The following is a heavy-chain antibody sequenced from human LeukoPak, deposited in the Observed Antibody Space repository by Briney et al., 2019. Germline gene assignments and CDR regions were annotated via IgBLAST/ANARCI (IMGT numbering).Heavy chain of an antibody. CDR1: GGSISSYY. CDR3: ARDYDYVWGSYRYRENWFDP. Sequence: PSETLSLTCTVSGGSISSYYWSWIRQPAGKGLEWIGRIYTSGSTNYNPSLKSRVTMSVDTSKNQFSLKLSSVTAADTAVYYCARDYDYVWGSYRYRENWFDPWGQGTLVTVSS. CDR2: IYTSGST. J-gene: IGHJ5*02. V-gene: IGHV4-4*07. D-gene: IGHD3-16*02.